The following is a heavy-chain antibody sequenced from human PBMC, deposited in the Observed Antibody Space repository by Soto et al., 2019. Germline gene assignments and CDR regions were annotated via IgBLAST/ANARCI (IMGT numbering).Heavy chain of an antibody. J-gene: IGHJ4*02. CDR1: GYTFTRSG. Sequence: GASVKVSCKASGYTFTRSGISWVRQAPGQGLEWMGWISTYNGDTNYAQTFQGRVTMTTDTSTSTAYMELRSLRSDDTAVYYCARGRDCGGDCYSFDYWGQGTLVTVSS. CDR2: ISTYNGDT. CDR3: ARGRDCGGDCYSFDY. D-gene: IGHD2-21*02. V-gene: IGHV1-18*01.